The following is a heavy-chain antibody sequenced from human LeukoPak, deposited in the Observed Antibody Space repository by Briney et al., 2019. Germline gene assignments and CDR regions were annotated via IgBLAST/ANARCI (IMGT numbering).Heavy chain of an antibody. D-gene: IGHD3-22*01. CDR1: GFTFSSYW. Sequence: PGGSLRLSCASSGFTFSSYWMHWVRQAPGKGLVWVSLINSDGSSTSYADSVKGRFTISRDNAKNTLYLQMNSLRAEDTAVYYCAREGAYYDSSGYYYYYYMDVWGKGTTVTVSS. CDR3: AREGAYYDSSGYYYYYYMDV. CDR2: INSDGSST. V-gene: IGHV3-74*01. J-gene: IGHJ6*03.